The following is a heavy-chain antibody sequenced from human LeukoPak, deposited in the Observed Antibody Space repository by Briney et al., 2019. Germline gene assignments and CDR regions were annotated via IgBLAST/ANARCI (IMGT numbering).Heavy chain of an antibody. Sequence: GGSLRLSCAASGFTFSSYAMNWVRQAPGKGLEWVANIKQDGSEKYYVDSVKGRFTISRDNAKNSLYLQMNSLRAEDTAVYYCAREQQWLANLGYYYYYYMDVWGKGTTVTVSS. D-gene: IGHD6-19*01. V-gene: IGHV3-7*01. CDR1: GFTFSSYA. J-gene: IGHJ6*03. CDR3: AREQQWLANLGYYYYYYMDV. CDR2: IKQDGSEK.